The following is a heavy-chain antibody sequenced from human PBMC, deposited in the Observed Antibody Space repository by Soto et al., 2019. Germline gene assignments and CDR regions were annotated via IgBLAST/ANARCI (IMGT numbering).Heavy chain of an antibody. J-gene: IGHJ4*02. CDR3: ARDRDYGGHFDY. CDR2: INAGNGNT. V-gene: IGHV1-3*01. CDR1: GHSFTSYA. Sequence: ASVKVSCKASGHSFTSYAMHWVRQAPGQRLEWMGWINAGNGNTKYSQKFQGRVTITRDTSASTAYMELSSLRSEDTAVYYCARDRDYGGHFDYWGQGTLVTVSS. D-gene: IGHD4-17*01.